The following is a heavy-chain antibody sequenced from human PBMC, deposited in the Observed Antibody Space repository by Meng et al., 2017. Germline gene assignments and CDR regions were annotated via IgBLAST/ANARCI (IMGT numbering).Heavy chain of an antibody. D-gene: IGHD6-25*01. J-gene: IGHJ5*02. CDR3: ARGGYSSGVRVRHWFDP. CDR2: INPNSGGT. V-gene: IGHV1-2*02. Sequence: QALLGKSGSELKKPGALVKVSCKASGYTFTSNAMHWVRPAPGQGLEWMGWINPNSGGTNYAQKFQGRVTMTRDTSISTAYMELSRPRSDDTAVYYCARGGYSSGVRVRHWFDPWGQGTLVTVSS. CDR1: GYTFTSNA.